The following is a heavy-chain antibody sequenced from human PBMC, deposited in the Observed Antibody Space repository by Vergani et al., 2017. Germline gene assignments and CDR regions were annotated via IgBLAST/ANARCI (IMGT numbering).Heavy chain of an antibody. CDR2: IYYSGST. CDR1: GGSISSYY. V-gene: IGHV4-59*01. J-gene: IGHJ5*02. D-gene: IGHD4-23*01. Sequence: QVQLQESGPGLVKPSETLSLTCTASGGSISSYYWSWIRQPPGKGLEWIGYIYYSGSTNYNPSLKSRVTISVDTSKNQFSLKLSSVTAADTAVYYCARGRNSATHWFDPWGQGTLVTVSS. CDR3: ARGRNSATHWFDP.